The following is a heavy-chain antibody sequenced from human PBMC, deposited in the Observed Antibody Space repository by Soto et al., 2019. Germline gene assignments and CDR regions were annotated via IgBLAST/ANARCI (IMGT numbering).Heavy chain of an antibody. CDR1: GFTFSTHA. Sequence: EVQLVESGGGLVQPGGSLRLSCAVSGFTFSTHAMNWVRQAPGKGLEWVAYIHGTRSIIYYADSVKGRFTISRDNAKKSLFLQMDSLRDEDTAGYYWARDARNADYDYWGQGTLVTVSS. V-gene: IGHV3-48*02. D-gene: IGHD3-16*01. CDR3: ARDARNADYDY. CDR2: IHGTRSII. J-gene: IGHJ4*02.